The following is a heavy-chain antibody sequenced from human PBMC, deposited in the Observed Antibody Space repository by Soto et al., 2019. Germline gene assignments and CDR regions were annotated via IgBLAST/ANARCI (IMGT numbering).Heavy chain of an antibody. Sequence: EVQLLESGGGSVQPGGSLRLSCAASGFTFSSYAMCWVRQAPGKGLEWVSAISGSGGSTYYADSVKGRFTISRDNSKNPLYLQMNSLRAEDTVVYYWAKDVMDLYGMDVWGQGTTVTVSS. J-gene: IGHJ6*02. V-gene: IGHV3-23*01. D-gene: IGHD2-21*01. CDR1: GFTFSSYA. CDR3: AKDVMDLYGMDV. CDR2: ISGSGGST.